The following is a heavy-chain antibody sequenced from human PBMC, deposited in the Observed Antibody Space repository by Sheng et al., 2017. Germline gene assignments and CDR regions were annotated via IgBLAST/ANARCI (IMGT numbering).Heavy chain of an antibody. Sequence: EVQLVESGGGLIQPGGSLRLSCAASGFTVSSNYMSWVRQAPGKGLEWVSVIYSGGSTYYADSVKGRFTISRDNSKNTLYLQMNSLRAEDTAVYYCATPSSSGWYPFDYWGQGTLVTVSS. CDR2: IYSGGST. CDR3: ATPSSSGWYPFDY. CDR1: GFTVSSNY. D-gene: IGHD6-19*01. V-gene: IGHV3-53*01. J-gene: IGHJ4*02.